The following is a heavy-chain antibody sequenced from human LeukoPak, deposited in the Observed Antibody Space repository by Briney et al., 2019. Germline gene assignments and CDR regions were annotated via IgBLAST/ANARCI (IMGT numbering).Heavy chain of an antibody. V-gene: IGHV3-30*04. CDR3: ARDRAVAGTKWLDP. CDR1: GFTFSSYA. D-gene: IGHD6-19*01. CDR2: ISYDGSNK. J-gene: IGHJ5*02. Sequence: PGGSLRLSCAASGFTFSSYAMHWVRQAPGKGLEWVAVISYDGSNKYYADSVKGRFTISRDNSKNTLYLQMNSLRAEDTAVYYCARDRAVAGTKWLDPWGQGTLVTVSS.